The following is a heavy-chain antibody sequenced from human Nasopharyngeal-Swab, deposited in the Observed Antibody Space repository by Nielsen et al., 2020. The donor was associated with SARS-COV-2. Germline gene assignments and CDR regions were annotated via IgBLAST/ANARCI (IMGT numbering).Heavy chain of an antibody. CDR2: ARGDDGT. J-gene: IGHJ4*02. D-gene: IGHD4-17*01. Sequence: GESLKISCAASGFQFAENTMHWVRHTPEKGLQWVSLARGDDGTYYADSVKGRFSISRDSSKNTLYLQMDSLRGEDTAVYYCARDAPAHYGAFYWGRGTLVTVSS. CDR1: GFQFAENT. V-gene: IGHV3-43*01. CDR3: ARDAPAHYGAFY.